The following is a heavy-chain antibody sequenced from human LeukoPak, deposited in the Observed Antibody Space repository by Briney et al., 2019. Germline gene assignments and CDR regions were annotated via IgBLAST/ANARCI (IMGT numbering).Heavy chain of an antibody. CDR3: ARAEGYCTNGVCYYWFDP. J-gene: IGHJ5*02. Sequence: PGGSLRLSCAASGFTFSNYGMNWVRQAPGKGLEWVSGITGSGGSKYYADSVKGRFTISRDNSKNTLYLQMNSLRAEDTAVYYCARAEGYCTNGVCYYWFDPWGQGTLVTVSS. V-gene: IGHV3-23*01. D-gene: IGHD2-8*01. CDR1: GFTFSNYG. CDR2: ITGSGGSK.